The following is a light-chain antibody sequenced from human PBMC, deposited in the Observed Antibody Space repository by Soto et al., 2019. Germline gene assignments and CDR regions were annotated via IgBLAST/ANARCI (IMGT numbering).Light chain of an antibody. CDR1: QSISDW. CDR2: DAS. J-gene: IGKJ1*01. CDR3: QQYNSPSKT. Sequence: DIQMTQSPSTLSASVGYRVTITCLASQSISDWLAWYQQKPGRAPKLLIYDASILESGVPSRFGGSGSGTDFALTISSLQPDDFETYYCQQYNSPSKTFGPGTKVDIK. V-gene: IGKV1-5*01.